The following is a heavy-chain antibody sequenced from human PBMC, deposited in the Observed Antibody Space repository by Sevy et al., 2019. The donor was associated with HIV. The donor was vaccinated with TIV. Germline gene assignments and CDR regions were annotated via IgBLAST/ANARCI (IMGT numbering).Heavy chain of an antibody. CDR1: GFTLSNYA. D-gene: IGHD3-22*01. CDR3: ARGRYYYDNAAYYALDS. V-gene: IGHV3-33*01. Sequence: GGSLRLSCAATGFTLSNYAMHWVRQAPGKGMEWVAIIWSDGAYQYHGDSVKGRFTISRDNSKNTLYLQKNNVRVEDTAVYYCARGRYYYDNAAYYALDSWGQGTLVTVSS. J-gene: IGHJ4*02. CDR2: IWSDGAYQ.